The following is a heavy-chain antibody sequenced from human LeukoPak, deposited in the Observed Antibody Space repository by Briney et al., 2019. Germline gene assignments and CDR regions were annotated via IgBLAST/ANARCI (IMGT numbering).Heavy chain of an antibody. CDR3: ARDRFMVRGVMVGTFDL. V-gene: IGHV3-33*01. Sequence: GGSLRLSCAASGFTFSDYAMHWVRQVTVRGQEWVEVIGYDGSNNYDADSVKGRFTISRDNSKNMMYLHMNSLRAEDTAVYYCARDRFMVRGVMVGTFDLWGQGTMVTVSS. J-gene: IGHJ3*01. CDR2: IGYDGSNN. CDR1: GFTFSDYA. D-gene: IGHD3-10*01.